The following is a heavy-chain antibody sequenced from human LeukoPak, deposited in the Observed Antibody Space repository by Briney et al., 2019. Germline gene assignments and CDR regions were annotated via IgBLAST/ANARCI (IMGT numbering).Heavy chain of an antibody. CDR3: ARAPVPAAITAPLDYSYYYMDV. V-gene: IGHV4-61*01. CDR1: GGSISSSSYY. D-gene: IGHD2-2*02. CDR2: IYYSGST. J-gene: IGHJ6*03. Sequence: SETLSLTCTVSGGSISSSSYYWSWIRQPPGKGLEWIGYIYYSGSTNYNPSLKSRVTISVDTSKNQFSLKLSSVTAADTAVYYCARAPVPAAITAPLDYSYYYMDVWGKGTTVTVSS.